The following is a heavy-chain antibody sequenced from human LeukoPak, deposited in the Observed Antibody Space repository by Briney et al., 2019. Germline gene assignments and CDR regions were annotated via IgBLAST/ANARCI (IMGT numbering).Heavy chain of an antibody. CDR3: ARVALSGGDFDY. J-gene: IGHJ4*02. D-gene: IGHD7-27*01. V-gene: IGHV3-66*01. CDR2: IYSGATT. CDR1: GFTVTSNY. Sequence: GGSLRLSCAVSGFTVTSNYMSWVRQAPGKGVEWVSVIYSGATTYYADSVKGRFTISRDTSKNTLYLQMNSLRAEDTAVYYCARVALSGGDFDYWGQGTLVTVSS.